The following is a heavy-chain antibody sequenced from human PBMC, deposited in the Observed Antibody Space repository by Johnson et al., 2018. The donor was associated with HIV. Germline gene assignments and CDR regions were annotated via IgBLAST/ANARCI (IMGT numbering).Heavy chain of an antibody. D-gene: IGHD2-15*01. Sequence: VQLVESGGGLVKPGGSLRLSCAASGFSFSDYYMSCIRQAPGRGLEWVANIKQDGSEKYYVDSVKGRFTISRDNAKNSLYLQMNSLRAEDTALYYCAKLRPDRSGHRAFDIWGQGTMVTVSS. CDR2: IKQDGSEK. J-gene: IGHJ3*02. CDR3: AKLRPDRSGHRAFDI. V-gene: IGHV3-7*03. CDR1: GFSFSDYY.